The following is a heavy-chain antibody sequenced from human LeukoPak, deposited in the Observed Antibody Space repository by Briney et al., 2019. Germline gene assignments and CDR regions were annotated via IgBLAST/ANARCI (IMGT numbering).Heavy chain of an antibody. CDR3: AKPSLRGSGGYFDY. D-gene: IGHD3-10*01. CDR2: ISGSGGST. V-gene: IGHV3-23*01. CDR1: GFTFSSYG. J-gene: IGHJ4*02. Sequence: PGGSLRLSCAASGFTFSSYGMSWVRQAPGKGLEWVSAISGSGGSTYYADSVKGRFTISRDNSKNTLYLQMNSLRAEDTAVYYCAKPSLRGSGGYFDYWGQGTLVTVSS.